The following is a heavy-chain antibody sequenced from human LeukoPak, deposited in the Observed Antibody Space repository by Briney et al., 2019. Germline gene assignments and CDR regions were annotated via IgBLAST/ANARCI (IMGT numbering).Heavy chain of an antibody. CDR3: ARKQPGAAAGNSFDY. J-gene: IGHJ4*02. V-gene: IGHV3-21*01. D-gene: IGHD6-13*01. Sequence: PGGSLRLSCAASGFTFSSYSMNWVRQAPGKGLEWVSSISSSSSYIYYADSVKGRFTISRDNAKNSLYLQMNSLRAEDTAVYYCARKQPGAAAGNSFDYWGQGTLVTVSS. CDR2: ISSSSSYI. CDR1: GFTFSSYS.